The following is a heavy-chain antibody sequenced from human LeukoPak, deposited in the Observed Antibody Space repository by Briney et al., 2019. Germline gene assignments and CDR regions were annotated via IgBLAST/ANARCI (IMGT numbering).Heavy chain of an antibody. V-gene: IGHV3-7*01. CDR3: AREGSSSSAGYFDY. D-gene: IGHD6-6*01. CDR2: IKQDGSEK. J-gene: IGHJ4*02. Sequence: GESLKISCAASGFTFSSYWMSWVRQAPGKGLEWVANIKQDGSEKYYVDSMKGRFTISRDNAKNSLYLQMNSLRAEDTAVYYCAREGSSSSAGYFDYWGQGTLVTVSS. CDR1: GFTFSSYW.